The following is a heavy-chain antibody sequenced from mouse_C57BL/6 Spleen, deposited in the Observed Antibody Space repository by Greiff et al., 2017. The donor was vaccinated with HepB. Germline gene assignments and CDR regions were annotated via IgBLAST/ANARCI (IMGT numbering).Heavy chain of an antibody. Sequence: EVQLQQSGPELVKPGASVKISCKASGYTFTDYYMNWVKQSQGKSLEWIGDINANDGGTTYNEKFKGKATLTVDKSSSAAYMELRSLTSEDSAVYYCARQDYGSSYSFDYWGQGTLVTVSA. D-gene: IGHD1-1*01. CDR2: INANDGGT. J-gene: IGHJ3*01. CDR1: GYTFTDYY. V-gene: IGHV1-26*01. CDR3: ARQDYGSSYSFDY.